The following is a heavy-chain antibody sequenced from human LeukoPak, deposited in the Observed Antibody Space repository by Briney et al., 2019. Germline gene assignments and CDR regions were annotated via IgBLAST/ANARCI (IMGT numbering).Heavy chain of an antibody. CDR3: ARVLEDSSSCFDY. V-gene: IGHV4-30-2*01. Sequence: PSQTLSLTCTVSGGSISSGGYYWSWIRQPPGKGLEWIGYIYHSGSTYYNPSLKSRVTISVDRSKNQFSLKLSSVTAADTAVYYCARVLEDSSSCFDYWGQGTLVTVSS. CDR2: IYHSGST. D-gene: IGHD6-13*01. CDR1: GGSISSGGYY. J-gene: IGHJ4*02.